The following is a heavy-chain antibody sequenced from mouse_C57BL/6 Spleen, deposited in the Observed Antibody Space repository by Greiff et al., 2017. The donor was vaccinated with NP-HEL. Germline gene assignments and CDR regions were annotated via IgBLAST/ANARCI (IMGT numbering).Heavy chain of an antibody. CDR3: ARGEVYGLDY. CDR2: IYPGDGDT. D-gene: IGHD1-1*01. J-gene: IGHJ2*01. CDR1: GYAFSSYW. Sequence: VKLMESGAELVKPGASVKNSCKASGYAFSSYWMNWVKQRPGKGLEWIGQIYPGDGDTNYNGKFKGKATLTADKSSSTAYMQLSSLTSEDSAVYFCARGEVYGLDYWGQGTTLTVSS. V-gene: IGHV1-80*01.